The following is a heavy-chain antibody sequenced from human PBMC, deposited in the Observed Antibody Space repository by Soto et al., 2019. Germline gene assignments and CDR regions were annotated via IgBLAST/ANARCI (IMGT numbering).Heavy chain of an antibody. Sequence: SETLSLTCTVSGGSISSSSYYWGWIRQPPGKGLEWIGSIYYSGSTYYNPSLKSRVTISVDTSKNQFSLKLSSVTAADTAVYYCAADLAPTDPYNWFEPWGQGTLVTVSS. J-gene: IGHJ5*02. CDR2: IYYSGST. V-gene: IGHV4-39*01. CDR1: GGSISSSSYY. CDR3: AADLAPTDPYNWFEP. D-gene: IGHD1-1*01.